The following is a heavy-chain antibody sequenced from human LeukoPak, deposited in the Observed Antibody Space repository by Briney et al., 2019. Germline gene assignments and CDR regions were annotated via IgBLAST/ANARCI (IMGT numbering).Heavy chain of an antibody. Sequence: GGSLRLSCTGSGFPFGTYAMSWVRQAPGKGLEWVSAISGGSDNTHYADSVKGRFTISRDISKSTVYLQMNSLRAGDTAVYYCAKDAVRGRFDPWGQGTMVTVSS. J-gene: IGHJ5*02. CDR1: GFPFGTYA. CDR2: ISGGSDNT. V-gene: IGHV3-23*01. D-gene: IGHD3-10*01. CDR3: AKDAVRGRFDP.